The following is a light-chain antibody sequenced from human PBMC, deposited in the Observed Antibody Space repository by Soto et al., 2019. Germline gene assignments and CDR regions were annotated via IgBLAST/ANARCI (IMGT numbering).Light chain of an antibody. Sequence: QSVLTQPPSASGTPGQRVTISCSGSSSNIGSNSVNWHQQLPGTAPKLLMYSSNQRPSGVPDRFSGSKSGTSASLAISGLQSEEEADYYCAAWDDSLNGVVFGGGTKLTVL. CDR2: SSN. CDR1: SSNIGSNS. CDR3: AAWDDSLNGVV. V-gene: IGLV1-44*01. J-gene: IGLJ2*01.